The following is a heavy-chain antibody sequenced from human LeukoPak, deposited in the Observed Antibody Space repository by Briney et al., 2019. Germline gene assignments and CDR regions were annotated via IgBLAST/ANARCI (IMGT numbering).Heavy chain of an antibody. Sequence: GGSRRLSCAASGFTFSTYNMNWVRQAPGKGLEWISYINADSSTIQYADSVRGRFTTSRDNAKNSLYLQMNSLRAEDTAVYYCVRDNSRGQSLGVIYWGQGSLVTVSS. CDR1: GFTFSTYN. CDR3: VRDNSRGQSLGVIY. CDR2: INADSSTI. J-gene: IGHJ4*02. V-gene: IGHV3-48*01. D-gene: IGHD3-22*01.